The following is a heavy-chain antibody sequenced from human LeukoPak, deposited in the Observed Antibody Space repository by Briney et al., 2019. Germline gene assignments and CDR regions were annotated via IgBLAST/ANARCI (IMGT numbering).Heavy chain of an antibody. CDR1: GDSVSSNSVT. J-gene: IGHJ5*02. CDR3: ARRLTQYDCFDP. Sequence: SQTLSLTCAISGDSVSSNSVTWNWIRKSPSRGLEWLGRTYYRSKWYNDYAVSVKGRITVNPDTSKNQFSLHLNSVTPEDTAVYYCARRLTQYDCFDPWGQGILVTVSS. CDR2: TYYRSKWYN. D-gene: IGHD2-2*01. V-gene: IGHV6-1*01.